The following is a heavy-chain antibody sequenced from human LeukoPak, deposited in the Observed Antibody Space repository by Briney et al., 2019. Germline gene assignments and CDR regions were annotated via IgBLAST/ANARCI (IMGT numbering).Heavy chain of an antibody. CDR1: GFTFSSYV. Sequence: SGGSLRLPCAASGFTFSSYVMSWVRQAPGKGLEWVSAISGSGGSTYYADSVKGRFTISRDNSKNTLYLQMNSLRAEDTAVYYCAKAQGRSVGYCTNGVCYSGYYYMDVWGKGTTVTASS. V-gene: IGHV3-23*01. CDR2: ISGSGGST. J-gene: IGHJ6*03. CDR3: AKAQGRSVGYCTNGVCYSGYYYMDV. D-gene: IGHD2-8*01.